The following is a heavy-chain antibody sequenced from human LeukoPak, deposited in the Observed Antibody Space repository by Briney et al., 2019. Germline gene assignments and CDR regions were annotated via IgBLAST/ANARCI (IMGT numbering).Heavy chain of an antibody. D-gene: IGHD3-10*01. Sequence: GGSLRLSCAASGFTFSSYWMSWVRQAPGKGLEWVANMKQDGSEKYYVDSVKGRFTISRDNAKNSLYLQMNSLRAEDTAVYYCARDPFNGSGSYYYLYWGQGTLVTVSS. J-gene: IGHJ4*02. V-gene: IGHV3-7*01. CDR1: GFTFSSYW. CDR3: ARDPFNGSGSYYYLY. CDR2: MKQDGSEK.